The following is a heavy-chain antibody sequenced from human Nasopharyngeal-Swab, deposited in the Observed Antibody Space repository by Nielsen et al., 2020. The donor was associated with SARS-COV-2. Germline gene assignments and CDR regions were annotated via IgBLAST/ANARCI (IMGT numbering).Heavy chain of an antibody. D-gene: IGHD2-15*01. CDR1: GLTFSNHG. V-gene: IGHV3-69-1*01. J-gene: IGHJ4*02. CDR3: ARDVGGRDNY. Sequence: GGSLRLSCAASGLTFSNHGMHWVRQAPGKGLEWVSAISRTYSTYYADSVRGRFTVSRDNSKNTLYLQMNSLRADDTAVYYCARDVGGRDNYWGQGALVTVSS. CDR2: ISRTYST.